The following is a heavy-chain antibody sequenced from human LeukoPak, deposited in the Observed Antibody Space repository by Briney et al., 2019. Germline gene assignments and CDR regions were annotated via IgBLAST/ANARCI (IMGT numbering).Heavy chain of an antibody. V-gene: IGHV3-30*02. CDR2: IRYDGSNK. CDR3: AKGRGWGASYYYYYMDV. D-gene: IGHD3-16*01. CDR1: GLTFSSYG. J-gene: IGHJ6*03. Sequence: GGSLRLSCAASGLTFSSYGIHWVRQAPGKGLEWVAFIRYDGSNKYYTDSVKGRFTISRDNSKNTLYLQMNSLRAEDTAVYYCAKGRGWGASYYYYYMDVWGKGTTVTISS.